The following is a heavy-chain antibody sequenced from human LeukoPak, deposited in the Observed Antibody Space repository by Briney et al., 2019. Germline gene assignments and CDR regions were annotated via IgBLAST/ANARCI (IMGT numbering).Heavy chain of an antibody. CDR3: ARVTGDRHSGFDY. D-gene: IGHD7-27*01. J-gene: IGHJ4*02. CDR1: GGSISSGGYY. V-gene: IGHV4-31*03. Sequence: PSETLPLTCTVSGGSISSGGYYWSWIRQHPGKGLEWIGYIYYSGSTYYNPSLKSRVTISVDTSKNQFSLKLSSVTAADTAVYYCARVTGDRHSGFDYWGQGTLVTVSS. CDR2: IYYSGST.